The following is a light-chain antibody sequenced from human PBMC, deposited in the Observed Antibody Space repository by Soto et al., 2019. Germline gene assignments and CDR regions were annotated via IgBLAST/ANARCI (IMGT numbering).Light chain of an antibody. CDR2: DDD. CDR3: GSWDSSLSASV. CDR1: SSNIGGNS. V-gene: IGLV1-51*01. Sequence: QSVLTQPPSVSVAPGQKVTISCSGSSSNIGGNSVSWYQQLPGTAPKLLIYDDDKRPSGIPDRFSGSKSGTSATLGITGFQTGDEADYYCGSWDSSLSASVFATGTKVTVL. J-gene: IGLJ1*01.